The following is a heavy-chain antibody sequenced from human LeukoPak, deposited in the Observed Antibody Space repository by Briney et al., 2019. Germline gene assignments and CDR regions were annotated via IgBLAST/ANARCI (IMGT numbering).Heavy chain of an antibody. J-gene: IGHJ4*02. Sequence: GGSLRLSCAASGLTFSSYAMSWVRQAPGKGLEWVANIEEDGSDKYYVDSVKGRFTISRDNGKNSLYLQMNSLRVEDTAVYYCVKGGWLDYWGQGTLVTVSS. D-gene: IGHD6-19*01. CDR2: IEEDGSDK. CDR3: VKGGWLDY. CDR1: GLTFSSYA. V-gene: IGHV3-7*01.